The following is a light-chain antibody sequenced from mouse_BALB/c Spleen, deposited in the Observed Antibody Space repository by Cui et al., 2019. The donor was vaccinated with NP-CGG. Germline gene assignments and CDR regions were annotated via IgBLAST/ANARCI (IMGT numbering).Light chain of an antibody. CDR1: TRAVTTSNY. J-gene: IGLJ1*01. V-gene: IGLV1*01. CDR2: GTN. Sequence: QAVVTQATALTTSPGATVTLTCRSSTRAVTTSNYANWVQEKPDHLFTGLIGGTNNRAPGVPARFSGSLIGDKAALTITGAQTEDEAIYFCALWYSNHWVFGGGTKLTVL. CDR3: ALWYSNHWV.